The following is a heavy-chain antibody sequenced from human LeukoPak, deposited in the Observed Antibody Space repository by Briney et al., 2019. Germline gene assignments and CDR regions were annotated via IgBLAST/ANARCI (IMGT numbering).Heavy chain of an antibody. V-gene: IGHV1-2*06. J-gene: IGHJ4*02. Sequence: ASVKVSCKASGYTFTDYYMHWVRQAPGQGLEWMGRINPNSGVTNYAQNFQGRVTMTRDTSISTAYMELTWLSSDDTAVYYCARERSNGGLRLDFWGQGTQVTASS. CDR1: GYTFTDYY. CDR3: ARERSNGGLRLDF. CDR2: INPNSGVT. D-gene: IGHD3-16*01.